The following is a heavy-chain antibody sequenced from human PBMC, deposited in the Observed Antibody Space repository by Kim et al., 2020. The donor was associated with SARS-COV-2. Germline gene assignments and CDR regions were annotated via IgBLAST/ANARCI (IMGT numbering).Heavy chain of an antibody. V-gene: IGHV4-59*13. CDR2: IHYSGST. Sequence: SETLSLTCVVSAGSISGYYWSWIRQPPGSGLEWIAYIHYSGSTNYNPSLKSRVTISVDTSKNQFSLRLSSVTAADTAVYYCARTTSSATFDIWGRGTMVTVSS. CDR3: ARTTSSATFDI. J-gene: IGHJ3*02. D-gene: IGHD2-2*01. CDR1: AGSISGYY.